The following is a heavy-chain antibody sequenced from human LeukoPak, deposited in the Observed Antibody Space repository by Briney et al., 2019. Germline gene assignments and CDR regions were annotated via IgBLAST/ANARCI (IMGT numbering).Heavy chain of an antibody. Sequence: PSETLSLTCAVYGGSFSGYYWSWIRQPPGKGLEWIGEINHSGSTNSNPSLKSRVTISVDTSKNQFSLKLSSVTAADTAVYYCARGTRGTVPTTFDYWGQGTLVTVSS. CDR3: ARGTRGTVPTTFDY. CDR2: INHSGST. CDR1: GGSFSGYY. V-gene: IGHV4-34*01. D-gene: IGHD1/OR15-1a*01. J-gene: IGHJ4*02.